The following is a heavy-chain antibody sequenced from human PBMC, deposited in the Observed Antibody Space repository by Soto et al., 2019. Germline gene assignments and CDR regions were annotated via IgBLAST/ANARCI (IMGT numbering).Heavy chain of an antibody. CDR1: GYTFTSYG. CDR2: ISAYNGNT. V-gene: IGHV1-18*01. CDR3: ARANYFESSGPFDY. D-gene: IGHD3-22*01. J-gene: IGHJ4*02. Sequence: GASVKVSCKASGYTFTSYGISWVRQAPGQGLEWMGWISAYNGNTNYAQKLQGRVTMTTDTSTSTAYMELRSSVTAADTAVYYCARANYFESSGPFDYWGPGTLVTVSS.